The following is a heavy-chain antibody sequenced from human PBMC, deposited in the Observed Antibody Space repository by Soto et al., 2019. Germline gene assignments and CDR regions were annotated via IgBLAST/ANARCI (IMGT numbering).Heavy chain of an antibody. CDR1: GFTFNTYG. V-gene: IGHV3-30*18. CDR3: TNWNYPQSD. J-gene: IGHJ4*02. CDR2: ISKDGDIK. Sequence: QVQLVESGGGVVQPGESLRLSCAASGFTFNTYGMHWVRQAPGKGLEWVAVISKDGDIKFYADSMKGRFTISRDNSKNTLYRQVNSLRPEDTAVYYCTNWNYPQSDWGQGTRVTVSS. D-gene: IGHD1-7*01.